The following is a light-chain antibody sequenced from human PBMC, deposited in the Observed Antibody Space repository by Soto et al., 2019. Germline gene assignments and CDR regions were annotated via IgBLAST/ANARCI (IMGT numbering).Light chain of an antibody. CDR1: QSVSSN. Sequence: EIVMTQSPATLSVSPGERATLSCRASQSVSSNLAWYQQKPGQAPRLLIYGASTRATGIPARFSGSGSGTEFTLIISSLQSEDFAIYYCQQCNNWPTYTFGQGTKLEIK. CDR3: QQCNNWPTYT. V-gene: IGKV3-15*01. J-gene: IGKJ2*01. CDR2: GAS.